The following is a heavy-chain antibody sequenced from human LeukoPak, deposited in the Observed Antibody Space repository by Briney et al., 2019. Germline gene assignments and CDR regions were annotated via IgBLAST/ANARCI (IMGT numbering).Heavy chain of an antibody. CDR3: ARGGGSGRWGSAFDM. CDR1: GFTVSSNY. J-gene: IGHJ3*02. V-gene: IGHV3-7*01. D-gene: IGHD3-16*01. CDR2: IKQDGSEK. Sequence: GGSLRLSCAASGFTVSSNYITWVRQAPGKGLEWVANIKQDGSEKYYVDSVKGRFTISRDNAKNSLYLQMDSLRDEDTAVYYCARGGGSGRWGSAFDMWGQGTMVTASP.